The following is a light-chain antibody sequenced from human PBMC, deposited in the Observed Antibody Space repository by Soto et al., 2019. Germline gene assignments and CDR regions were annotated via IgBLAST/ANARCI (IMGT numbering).Light chain of an antibody. J-gene: IGKJ5*01. V-gene: IGKV1-39*01. CDR2: AAS. CDR1: QSISNY. CDR3: QQSHSNPIT. Sequence: DIQMTQSPSSLSPSIGEMCRVTWRASQSISNYLNWYQQKPGKAPKLLIYAASSLQSGVPSRFSGSGSGADFTLTISSLQPEDFATYYCQQSHSNPITFGQGTRLEIK.